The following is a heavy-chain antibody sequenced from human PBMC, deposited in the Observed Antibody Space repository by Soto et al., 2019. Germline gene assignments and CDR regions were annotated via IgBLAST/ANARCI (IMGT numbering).Heavy chain of an antibody. CDR1: GDSVSSNSAA. D-gene: IGHD2-15*01. V-gene: IGHV6-1*01. CDR2: TYYRSKWYN. J-gene: IGHJ4*02. CDR3: ARGRKPYCSGGSCYRTYYFDY. Sequence: PSQTLSLTCAISGDSVSSNSAAWNWIRQSPSRGLEWLGRTYYRSKWYNDYAVSVKSRITINPDTSKNQFSLQLSSVTAEDTAVYYCARGRKPYCSGGSCYRTYYFDYWGQGTLVTVSS.